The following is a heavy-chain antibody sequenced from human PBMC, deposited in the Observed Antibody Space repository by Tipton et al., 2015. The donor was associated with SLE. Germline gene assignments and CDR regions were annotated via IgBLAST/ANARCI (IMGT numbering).Heavy chain of an antibody. CDR3: ARVVVGPVHDWFDP. V-gene: IGHV3-21*03. J-gene: IGHJ5*02. D-gene: IGHD1-1*01. Sequence: SPRLSCAASGFTFSSYSMNWVRQAPGKGLEWVSFISSSSSYIYYADSVKGRFTISRDNAKNSLYLQMNSLRVEDTAVYYCARVVVGPVHDWFDPWGQGTLVTVSS. CDR1: GFTFSSYS. CDR2: ISSSSSYI.